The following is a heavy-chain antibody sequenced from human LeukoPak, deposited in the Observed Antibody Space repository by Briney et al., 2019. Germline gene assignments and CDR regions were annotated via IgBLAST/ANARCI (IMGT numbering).Heavy chain of an antibody. D-gene: IGHD3-22*01. CDR3: AKGSYYYDSADYFDY. CDR2: ISGSGSTI. Sequence: GGSLRLSCAASGFTFSDYYMSWIRQAPGKGLEWVSYISGSGSTIYYADSVKGRFTISRDNSKNTLYLQMNSLRAEDTAVYHCAKGSYYYDSADYFDYWGQGTLVTVSS. CDR1: GFTFSDYY. J-gene: IGHJ4*02. V-gene: IGHV3-11*01.